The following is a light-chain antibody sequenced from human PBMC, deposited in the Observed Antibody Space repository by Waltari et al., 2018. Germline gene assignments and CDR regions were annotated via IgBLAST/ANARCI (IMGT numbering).Light chain of an antibody. CDR3: QTWGPDNNWV. CDR1: SGHSDYG. J-gene: IGLJ3*02. V-gene: IGLV4-69*02. CDR2: VNGDGSH. Sequence: QLVLTQPPSASASPGASVKLTCTLSSGHSDYGTAWHQPQPEKGPRFLMKVNGDGSHTKGDGIPHRFSGSRSGAERYLTISSLQSEDEADYYCQTWGPDNNWVFGGGTKLTVL.